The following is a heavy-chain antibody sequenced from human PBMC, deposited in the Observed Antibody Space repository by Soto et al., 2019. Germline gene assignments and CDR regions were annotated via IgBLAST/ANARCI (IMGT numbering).Heavy chain of an antibody. V-gene: IGHV1-3*01. CDR1: GYTFTSYA. D-gene: IGHD3-22*01. CDR3: ARDLITTSGREV. J-gene: IGHJ6*02. Sequence: ASVNVSCKASGYTFTSYAMHWVRQAPGQRLEWMGWINAGNGNTKYSQKFQGRVTITRDTSASTAYMELSSLRSEDTAVYYCARDLITTSGREVWGQGTTVIVSS. CDR2: INAGNGNT.